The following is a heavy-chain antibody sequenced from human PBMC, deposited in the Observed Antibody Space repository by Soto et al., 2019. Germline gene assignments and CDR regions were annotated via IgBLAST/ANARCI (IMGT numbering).Heavy chain of an antibody. D-gene: IGHD3-10*01. J-gene: IGHJ4*02. V-gene: IGHV3-23*01. Sequence: GGSLRLSCVASGFTFSDYSMSWVRQAPGKGLEWVSGFRSGGDDVTTYYADSVKGRFTISRDNSKNTLFLQMNSLRAEDTAIYYCAKKVNSGPGSQFFDYWGQGTLVTVSS. CDR2: FRSGGDDVTT. CDR1: GFTFSDYS. CDR3: AKKVNSGPGSQFFDY.